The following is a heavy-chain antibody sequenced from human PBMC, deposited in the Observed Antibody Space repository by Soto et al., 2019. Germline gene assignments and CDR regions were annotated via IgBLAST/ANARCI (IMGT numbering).Heavy chain of an antibody. D-gene: IGHD3-3*01. CDR3: ARETGGSVSGVVIIPHFDY. V-gene: IGHV4-30-4*01. CDR2: IYYSGSA. CDR1: GGSISSGDYY. J-gene: IGHJ4*02. Sequence: SETLSLTCTVSGGSISSGDYYWSWIRQPPGKGLEWIGYIYYSGSAYYNPSLKSRVTISVDTSKNQFSLKLSSVTAADTAVYYCARETGGSVSGVVIIPHFDYWGQGTLVTVSS.